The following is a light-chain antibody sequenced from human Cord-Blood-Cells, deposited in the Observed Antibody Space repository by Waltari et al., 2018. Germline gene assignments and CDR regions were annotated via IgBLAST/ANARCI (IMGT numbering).Light chain of an antibody. V-gene: IGLV2-14*01. CDR2: DVS. CDR1: SSDVGGYNY. CDR3: SSYTSSSTYV. Sequence: QSALTQPAYVSGSPGQSITISCPGTSSDVGGYNYASWYQQHPGKAPKLMIYDVSNRPSGVSIRFSGSKSGNTASRTISGLQAEDEADYYCSSYTSSSTYVFRTGTKVTVL. J-gene: IGLJ1*01.